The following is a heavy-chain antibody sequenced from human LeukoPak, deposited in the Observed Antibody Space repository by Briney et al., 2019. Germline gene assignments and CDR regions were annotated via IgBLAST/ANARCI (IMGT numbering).Heavy chain of an antibody. D-gene: IGHD2-21*02. V-gene: IGHV3-33*01. J-gene: IGHJ4*02. CDR3: ARGPHVTVVTALDY. CDR2: IWYDGSNK. Sequence: GRSLRLSCAASGFTFSSYGMHWVRQAPGKGREWVAVIWYDGSNKYYADSVKGRFTISRDNSNNTLYLQMNSLRAEDTAVYYCARGPHVTVVTALDYWGQGTLVTVSS. CDR1: GFTFSSYG.